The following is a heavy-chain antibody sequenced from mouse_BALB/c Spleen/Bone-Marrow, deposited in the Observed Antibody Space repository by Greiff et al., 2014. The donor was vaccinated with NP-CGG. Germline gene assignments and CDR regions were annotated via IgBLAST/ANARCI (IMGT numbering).Heavy chain of an antibody. CDR2: IDPANGNT. CDR3: ATYYYGSSWGFAY. V-gene: IGHV14-3*02. J-gene: IGHJ3*01. CDR1: GFNIKDTY. Sequence: VQLKQSGAELVKPGASVKLSCTASGFNIKDTYMHWVKQRPELGLEWIGRIDPANGNTKYDPKFQGKATITADTSSNTAYLQLSSLTSEDTAVYYCATYYYGSSWGFAYWGQGTLVTVSA. D-gene: IGHD1-1*01.